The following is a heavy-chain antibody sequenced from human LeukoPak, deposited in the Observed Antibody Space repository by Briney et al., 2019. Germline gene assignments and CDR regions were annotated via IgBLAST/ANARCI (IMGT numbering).Heavy chain of an antibody. CDR1: GFTFSYYA. CDR2: LSGSGGST. Sequence: GGSLRLSCAASGFTFSYYAMSWVRQSPGRGLEWVSALSGSGGSTYYADSVKGRFTISRDSSKNTLYLQMNSLRAEDTAVYYCAKLGGGDSNDAFDIWGQGTMVTVSS. D-gene: IGHD2-21*02. J-gene: IGHJ3*02. V-gene: IGHV3-23*01. CDR3: AKLGGGDSNDAFDI.